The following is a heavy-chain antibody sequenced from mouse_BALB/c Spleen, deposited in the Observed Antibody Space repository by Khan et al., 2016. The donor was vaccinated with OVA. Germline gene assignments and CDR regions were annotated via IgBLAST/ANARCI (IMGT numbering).Heavy chain of an antibody. Sequence: EVELVESGPGLVKPSQSLSLTCTVTGYSITSDYAWNWIRQSPGNKLEWMGYISSTGGTSYNPSLKSRISITRDSSKNQFFLLLKSVTTEDTATNYCSRSLYYGYWYALDCWGRGTSVTVSS. D-gene: IGHD2-2*01. J-gene: IGHJ4*01. CDR3: SRSLYYGYWYALDC. CDR1: GYSITSDYA. V-gene: IGHV3-2*02. CDR2: ISSTGGT.